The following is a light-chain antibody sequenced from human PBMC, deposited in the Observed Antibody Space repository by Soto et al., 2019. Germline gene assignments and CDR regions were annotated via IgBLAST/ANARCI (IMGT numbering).Light chain of an antibody. CDR1: SSNIGSNY. Sequence: QSVLTQPPSASGTPWQRVTISCSGTSSNIGSNYVYWYQQLPGTTPKLLIYRNNQRPSGVPDRFSGSKSGTSASLAIRGLRSEDEADYYCAAWDDSLSGVVFGGGTKRTVL. CDR3: AAWDDSLSGVV. CDR2: RNN. J-gene: IGLJ2*01. V-gene: IGLV1-47*01.